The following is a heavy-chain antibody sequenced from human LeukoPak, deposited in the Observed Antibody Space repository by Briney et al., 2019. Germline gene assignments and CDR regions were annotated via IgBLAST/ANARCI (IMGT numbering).Heavy chain of an antibody. CDR1: GGSISSYY. CDR3: ARQDKGSHFDY. Sequence: PSETLSLTCTVSGGSISSYYWSWIRQPPGKGLEWIGYIYYSGSTNYNPSLKSRVTISVDTSKNQFPLKLSSVTAADTAVYYCARQDKGSHFDYWGQGTLVTVSS. J-gene: IGHJ4*02. CDR2: IYYSGST. V-gene: IGHV4-59*08.